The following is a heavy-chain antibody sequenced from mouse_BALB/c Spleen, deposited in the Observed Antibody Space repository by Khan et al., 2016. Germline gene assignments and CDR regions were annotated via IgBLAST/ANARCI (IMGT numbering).Heavy chain of an antibody. D-gene: IGHD2-2*01. CDR1: GFAFSSYD. V-gene: IGHV5-12-1*01. J-gene: IGHJ4*01. CDR3: ARHAGYYYAMDY. Sequence: EVELVESGGGLVKPGGSLKLSCAASGFAFSSYDMSWVRQTPEKRLEWVAYISSGGGSTYYPDTVKGRFTISRDNAKNTLYLQMSSLKSEDTAMYYCARHAGYYYAMDYWGQGTSVTVSS. CDR2: ISSGGGST.